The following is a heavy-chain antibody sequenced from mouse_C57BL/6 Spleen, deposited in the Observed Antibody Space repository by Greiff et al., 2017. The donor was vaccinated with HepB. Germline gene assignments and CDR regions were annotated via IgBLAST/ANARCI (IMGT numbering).Heavy chain of an antibody. Sequence: VQLQQPGAELVMPGASVKLSCKASGYTFTSYWMHWVKQRPGQGLEWIGEIDPSDSSTNYNQKFKGKSTLTVDKSSSTAYMQLSSLTSEDSAVYYCARGGGDYAMDYWGQGTSVTVSS. J-gene: IGHJ4*01. CDR1: GYTFTSYW. V-gene: IGHV1-69*01. CDR2: IDPSDSST. CDR3: ARGGGDYAMDY.